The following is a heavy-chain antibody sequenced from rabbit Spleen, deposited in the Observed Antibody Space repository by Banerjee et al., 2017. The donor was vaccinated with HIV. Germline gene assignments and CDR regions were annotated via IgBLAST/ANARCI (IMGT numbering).Heavy chain of an antibody. D-gene: IGHD8-1*01. CDR3: ARDTGSSFSSYGMDL. CDR1: GFDISKYG. J-gene: IGHJ6*01. Sequence: QEQLTETGGGLVQPGGSLTLSCKASGFDISKYGVTWVRQAPGKGLEWIGYIDPIFGVSYYATWVNGRFTISSHDAQNTLYLQLSSLTAADTATYFCARDTGSSFSSYGMDLWGPGHPRHRL. CDR2: IDPIFGVS. V-gene: IGHV1S47*01.